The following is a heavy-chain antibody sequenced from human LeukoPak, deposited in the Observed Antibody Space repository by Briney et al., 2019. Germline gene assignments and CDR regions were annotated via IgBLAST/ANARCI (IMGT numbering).Heavy chain of an antibody. D-gene: IGHD3/OR15-3a*01. CDR3: ARHTDWVGFD. J-gene: IGHJ4*02. V-gene: IGHV4-39*01. CDR1: GDSISSSSSY. CDR2: IYYSGSS. Sequence: SETVSLTCTVSGDSISSSSSYWGWIRQPPGKGVEWIGSIYYSGSSYYNPSLKSRVTISVDTSKSQFSLKLNSVTAADTAGYYCARHTDWVGFDRGQGTLVTVSS.